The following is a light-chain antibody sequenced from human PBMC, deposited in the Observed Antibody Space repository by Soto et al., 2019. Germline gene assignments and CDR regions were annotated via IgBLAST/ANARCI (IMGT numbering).Light chain of an antibody. Sequence: EIVVTQSPATLSFSPGERATLSCRASQSIRNSYLAWYQQKPGQAPRLLIYGASSRATGIPDRFSGSGSGTDFTLTVSRLEPEDFAVYYCQQYGSSLFTFGPGTKVDIK. CDR1: QSIRNSY. CDR2: GAS. J-gene: IGKJ3*01. V-gene: IGKV3-20*01. CDR3: QQYGSSLFT.